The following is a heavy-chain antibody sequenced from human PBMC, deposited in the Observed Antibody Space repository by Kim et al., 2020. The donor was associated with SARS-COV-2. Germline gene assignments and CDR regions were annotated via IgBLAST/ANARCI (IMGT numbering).Heavy chain of an antibody. D-gene: IGHD2-8*02. V-gene: IGHV3-7*01. J-gene: IGHJ5*02. CDR2: GGEK. CDR3: GAGATPWFDP. Sequence: GGEKNFVDSVRGRFTISRDNAKNSLSLHMSSLRVEDSALYYCGAGATPWFDPWGQGTLVIVSS.